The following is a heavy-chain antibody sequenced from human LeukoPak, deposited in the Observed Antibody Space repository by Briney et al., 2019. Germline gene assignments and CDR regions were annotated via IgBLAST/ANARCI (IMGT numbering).Heavy chain of an antibody. D-gene: IGHD1-26*01. Sequence: GGSLRLSCAASGFTFSSYSMNWVRQAPGKGLEWVAVIAYDGSNKYYADFVKGRFTISRDNSKNTLYLQMDSLGAEDTAVYYCARERGWELLRTGTFDIWGQGTMVTVSS. CDR1: GFTFSSYS. J-gene: IGHJ3*02. V-gene: IGHV3-30-3*01. CDR3: ARERGWELLRTGTFDI. CDR2: IAYDGSNK.